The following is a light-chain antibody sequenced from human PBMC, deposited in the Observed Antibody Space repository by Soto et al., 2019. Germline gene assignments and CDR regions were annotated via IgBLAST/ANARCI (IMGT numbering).Light chain of an antibody. CDR2: EVS. V-gene: IGLV2-14*01. J-gene: IGLJ1*01. CDR3: SSHTSSTTRV. CDR1: SSDVGGYNY. Sequence: SALTQPASVSGSPGQSITISCTGTSSDVGGYNYVSWYQQHPGKAPKIMIYEVSNRPSGVSNRFSGSKSGTTASLTISGLQAEDEADYYCSSHTSSTTRVFGTGTKLTVL.